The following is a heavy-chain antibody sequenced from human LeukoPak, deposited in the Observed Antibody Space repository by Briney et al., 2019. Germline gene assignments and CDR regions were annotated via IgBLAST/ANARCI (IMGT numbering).Heavy chain of an antibody. D-gene: IGHD3-10*01. V-gene: IGHV1-69*13. CDR1: GGTFISYA. CDR2: IIPIFGTA. Sequence: GASVKVSCKASGGTFISYAISWVRQAPGQGREWRGGIIPIFGTANYAQKFQGRVTITADESTSTAYMELSSLRSEDTAVYYCARGKKDYYGSGSYPRNYYGMDVWGKGTTVTVSS. CDR3: ARGKKDYYGSGSYPRNYYGMDV. J-gene: IGHJ6*04.